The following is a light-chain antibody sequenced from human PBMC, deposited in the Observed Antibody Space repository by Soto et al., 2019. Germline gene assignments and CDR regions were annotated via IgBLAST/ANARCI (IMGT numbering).Light chain of an antibody. CDR3: QQYSLWPPT. V-gene: IGKV3-15*01. CDR2: SAS. CDR1: QNINNN. Sequence: EIVMTQSPATLSVSPGEGATLSCRASQNINNNLAWYRQKPGQAPSLLIYSASTRATGVAGRFSGSGSGTDFTLTISSLQSEDFVLYYCQQYSLWPPTFGQGTKVE. J-gene: IGKJ1*01.